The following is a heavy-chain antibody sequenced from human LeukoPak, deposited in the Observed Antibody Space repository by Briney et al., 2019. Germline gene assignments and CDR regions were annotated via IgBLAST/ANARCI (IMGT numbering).Heavy chain of an antibody. D-gene: IGHD3-10*01. Sequence: GGCLRLSCAASGFTFISYSMNWVRQAPGKGLEWVSHISGSGGSTKYSGSVKGRFTISRDNSKNTLYLQINSLGADDTAVYYCAKDQDPHSYGSGSYAPFDYWGQGTLVTVSS. CDR3: AKDQDPHSYGSGSYAPFDY. CDR2: ISGSGGST. V-gene: IGHV3-23*01. J-gene: IGHJ4*02. CDR1: GFTFISYS.